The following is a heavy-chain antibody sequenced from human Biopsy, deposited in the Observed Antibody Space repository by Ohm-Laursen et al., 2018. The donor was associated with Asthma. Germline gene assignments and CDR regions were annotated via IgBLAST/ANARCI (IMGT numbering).Heavy chain of an antibody. J-gene: IGHJ5*02. CDR2: MNPNSGGT. CDR3: ARGQKSPGDRWFDP. D-gene: IGHD7-27*01. CDR1: GYTFTSYD. V-gene: IGHV1-2*02. Sequence: EASVKVSCKAPGYTFTSYDINWVRQATGQGLEWMGWMNPNSGGTNYAQKFQGRVTMTSDTSISTAYMELSRLRSDDTALYYCARGQKSPGDRWFDPWGQGTLVTVSS.